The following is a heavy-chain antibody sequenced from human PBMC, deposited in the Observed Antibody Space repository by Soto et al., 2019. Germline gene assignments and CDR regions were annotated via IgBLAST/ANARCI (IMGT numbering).Heavy chain of an antibody. V-gene: IGHV3-49*03. J-gene: IGHJ4*02. Sequence: PGGSLRFSSTGPGFRFGAYAMNWFRQAPGKGLEWVGFIRSKADGGTTDYAASVKGRFTISRDDSKSIVYLQMNSLKTEDTALYDCGHDSSAYSYYFDYWGQGT. CDR3: GHDSSAYSYYFDY. CDR1: GFRFGAYA. D-gene: IGHD3-22*01. CDR2: IRSKADGGTT.